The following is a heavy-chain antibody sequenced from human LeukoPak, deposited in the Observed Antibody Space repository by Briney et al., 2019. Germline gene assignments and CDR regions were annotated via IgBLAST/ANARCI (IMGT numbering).Heavy chain of an antibody. D-gene: IGHD3-22*01. CDR1: GNSISSGDNY. J-gene: IGHJ4*02. CDR3: ARAAYSYDINGWVPFDY. CDR2: IYTSGST. V-gene: IGHV4-61*02. Sequence: SETLSLTCTVSGNSISSGDNYWSWIRQPAGKGLEWIGRIYTSGSTNYNPSLKSRVTISGDTSKNQFSLRLSSVTAADTAVYYCARAAYSYDINGWVPFDYWGQGTLVTVSS.